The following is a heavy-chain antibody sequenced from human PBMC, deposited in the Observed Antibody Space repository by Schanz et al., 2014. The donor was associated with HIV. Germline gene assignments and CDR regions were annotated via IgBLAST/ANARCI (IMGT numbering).Heavy chain of an antibody. J-gene: IGHJ4*02. D-gene: IGHD1-26*01. CDR2: ISYDGRNK. V-gene: IGHV3-33*05. Sequence: QEQLVESGGGVVQPGRSLRLSCAASGFTYRNYGMHWVRQAPGKGLEWVAVISYDGRNKYYADSVKGRFTISRDNSKNTLYLQLGSLRTENTAVYYCARDLNVGRHFDHWGQGTLVTVSS. CDR1: GFTYRNYG. CDR3: ARDLNVGRHFDH.